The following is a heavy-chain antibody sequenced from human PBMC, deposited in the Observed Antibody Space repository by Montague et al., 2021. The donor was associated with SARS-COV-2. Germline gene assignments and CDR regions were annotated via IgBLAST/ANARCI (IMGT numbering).Heavy chain of an antibody. D-gene: IGHD3-9*01. Sequence: SLRLSCAASGFTFSHYAMNWVRQAPGKGLEWVAFVSYDGDNKFYAESVKGRFSISRDKAKNTLNLEVHSLRPDDTAVYYCARGRGPETGYHFDYWGQGTLATVSS. CDR2: VSYDGDNK. J-gene: IGHJ4*02. CDR3: ARGRGPETGYHFDY. CDR1: GFTFSHYA. V-gene: IGHV3-30-3*01.